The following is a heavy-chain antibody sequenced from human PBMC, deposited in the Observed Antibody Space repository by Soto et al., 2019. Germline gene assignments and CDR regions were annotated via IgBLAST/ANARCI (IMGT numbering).Heavy chain of an antibody. Sequence: ASVKVSCKASGYTFTSYDINWARQATGQGLEWMGWMNPNSGNTGYAQKFQGRVTMTRNTSISTAYMELSSLRSEDTAVYYCARGYYYDILPGYLKAALDYWGQGTLVTVSS. CDR1: GYTFTSYD. D-gene: IGHD3-9*01. CDR2: MNPNSGNT. J-gene: IGHJ4*02. V-gene: IGHV1-8*01. CDR3: ARGYYYDILPGYLKAALDY.